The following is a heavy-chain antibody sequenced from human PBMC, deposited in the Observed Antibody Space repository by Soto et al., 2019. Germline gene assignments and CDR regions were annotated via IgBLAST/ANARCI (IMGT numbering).Heavy chain of an antibody. J-gene: IGHJ4*02. Sequence: EVQLVESGGGLVQPGGSLRLSCAASGFPFSSYSISWVRQAPGKGLEWVSYMTGSTTIYYADSVKGRFTISRDYAKNSLFLQMNSLRAEDTAVYYCARGSAHSGYDMWGQGTLVTVSS. D-gene: IGHD5-12*01. CDR2: MTGSTTI. CDR1: GFPFSSYS. CDR3: ARGSAHSGYDM. V-gene: IGHV3-48*01.